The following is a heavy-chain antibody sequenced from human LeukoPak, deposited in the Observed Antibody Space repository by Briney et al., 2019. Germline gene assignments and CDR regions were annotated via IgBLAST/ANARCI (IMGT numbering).Heavy chain of an antibody. CDR1: GDTFTGDY. CDR2: INPNSGGT. CDR3: ARGAMEYYYDSSGYYPNDY. J-gene: IGHJ4*02. Sequence: ASVRVSCEDSGDTFTGDYMHGVRQAPGRGREWGGWINPNSGGTNYAQKFQGRVTMTRDTSISTAYMELSRLRSDDTAVYYCARGAMEYYYDSSGYYPNDYWGQGTLVTVSS. D-gene: IGHD3-22*01. V-gene: IGHV1-2*02.